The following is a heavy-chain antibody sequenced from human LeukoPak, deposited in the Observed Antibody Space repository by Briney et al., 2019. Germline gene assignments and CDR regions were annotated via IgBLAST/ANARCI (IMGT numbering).Heavy chain of an antibody. CDR3: AISSGT. D-gene: IGHD3-10*02. J-gene: IGHJ1*01. V-gene: IGHV3-9*01. CDR2: ISWNSGSI. CDR1: GFTFDDYA. Sequence: GGSLRLSCAASGFTFDDYAMHWVRQAPGKGLEWVSGISWNSGSIGYADSVKGRFTISRDNAKNSLYLQMNSLRAEDTALYYCAISSGTWGQGTLVTVSS.